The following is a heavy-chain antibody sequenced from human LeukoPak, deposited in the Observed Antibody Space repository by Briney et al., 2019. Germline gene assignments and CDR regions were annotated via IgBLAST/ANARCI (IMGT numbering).Heavy chain of an antibody. V-gene: IGHV1-69*04. Sequence: GASVKVSCKASGDTFCSYAISWVRQAPGQGLEWRGRIIPILGIANYAQKFLGRVTITADQSTSTAYMALSSLRTEDTAVYYGARVGVGARGELDYWGQGTLVTVSS. CDR3: ARVGVGARGELDY. D-gene: IGHD1-26*01. CDR1: GDTFCSYA. CDR2: IIPILGIA. J-gene: IGHJ4*02.